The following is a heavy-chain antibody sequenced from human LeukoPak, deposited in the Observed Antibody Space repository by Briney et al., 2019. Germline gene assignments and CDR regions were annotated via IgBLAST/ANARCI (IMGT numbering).Heavy chain of an antibody. J-gene: IGHJ6*03. Sequence: SETLSLTCTVSGVSISSYYWSWIRQPPGKGLEWIGYIYYSGSTNYNPFLKSRVTISVDTSKNQFSLKLSSVTAADTAVYYCARQRLVRGVIKFMWESRSYYYYMDVWGKGTTVTISS. V-gene: IGHV4-59*08. CDR1: GVSISSYY. D-gene: IGHD3-10*01. CDR2: IYYSGST. CDR3: ARQRLVRGVIKFMWESRSYYYYMDV.